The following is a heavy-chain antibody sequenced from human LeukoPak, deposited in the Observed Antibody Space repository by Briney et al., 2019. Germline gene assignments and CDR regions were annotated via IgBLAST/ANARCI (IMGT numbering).Heavy chain of an antibody. D-gene: IGHD2/OR15-2a*01. CDR2: IRYDGSNL. CDR3: ANQHNERYSFYLDY. J-gene: IGHJ4*02. V-gene: IGHV3-30*02. CDR1: GFTFNYYG. Sequence: PGGSLRLSCAASGFTFNYYGMHWVRQAPGKGLEWVAFIRYDGSNLYYADSVKGRFAISIDKSKNTLYLQMNSLRAEDTAVYYCANQHNERYSFYLDYWGQGTLVTVSS.